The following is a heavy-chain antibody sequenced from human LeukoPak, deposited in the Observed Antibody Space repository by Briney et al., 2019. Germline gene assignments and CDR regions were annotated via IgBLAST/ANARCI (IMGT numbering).Heavy chain of an antibody. J-gene: IGHJ3*02. CDR1: GYIFSGYY. CDR3: ARLNSGYDLHAFDI. V-gene: IGHV1-2*02. CDR2: INPNSGDT. D-gene: IGHD5-12*01. Sequence: ASVNVSCKTSGYIFSGYYVHWVRQAPGQGLEWMGWINPNSGDTNYAQKFQGRVTMMSDTSITTAYMELGRLRSDDTAVYYCARLNSGYDLHAFDIWGQGTMVIVSS.